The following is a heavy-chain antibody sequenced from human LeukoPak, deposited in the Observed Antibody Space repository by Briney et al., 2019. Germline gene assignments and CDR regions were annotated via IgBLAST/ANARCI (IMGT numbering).Heavy chain of an antibody. CDR1: GGSFSGYY. CDR2: INHSGST. J-gene: IGHJ6*02. CDR3: ARPQGEILTGDDYYGMDV. Sequence: SETLSLTCAVYGGSFSGYYWSWIRQPPGKGLEWIGEINHSGSTNYNPSLKSRVTISVDTSKNQFSLKLSSVTAADTAVYYCARPQGEILTGDDYYGMDVWGQGTTVTVSS. V-gene: IGHV4-34*01. D-gene: IGHD3-9*01.